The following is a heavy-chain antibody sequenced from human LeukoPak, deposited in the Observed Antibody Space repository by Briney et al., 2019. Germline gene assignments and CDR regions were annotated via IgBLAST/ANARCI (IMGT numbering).Heavy chain of an antibody. Sequence: SETLSLTCGVYGGSFSGNYWSWIRQPPGKGLEWIGDIYHSRSTNYNPALKSRVTISVDKSKNHFSLKLNSATAADTAVYYCARGGVAARRYWLDPWGQGTLVTVSS. J-gene: IGHJ5*02. D-gene: IGHD6-6*01. CDR3: ARGGVAARRYWLDP. CDR1: GGSFSGNY. V-gene: IGHV4-34*01. CDR2: IYHSRST.